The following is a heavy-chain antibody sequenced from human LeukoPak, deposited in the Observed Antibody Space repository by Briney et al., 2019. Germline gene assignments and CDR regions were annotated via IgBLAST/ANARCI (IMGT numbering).Heavy chain of an antibody. V-gene: IGHV4-4*07. D-gene: IGHD1-26*01. Sequence: SETLSLTCTVSGGSISSYYWSWIRQPAGKGLEWIGRIYTSGSTNYNPSLKSRVTMSVDTSKNQFSLKLSSVTAADTAVYYCARDNTDWEYYYMDVWGKGTTDTVSS. CDR1: GGSISSYY. CDR3: ARDNTDWEYYYMDV. J-gene: IGHJ6*03. CDR2: IYTSGST.